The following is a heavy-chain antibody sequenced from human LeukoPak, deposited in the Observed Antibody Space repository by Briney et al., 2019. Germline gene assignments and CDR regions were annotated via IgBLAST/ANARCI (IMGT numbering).Heavy chain of an antibody. CDR1: GFTFSSYG. Sequence: SGGSLRLSCAASGFTFSSYGMPWVRQAPGKGLEWGAAIWYDGSNKYYADSVKGRFTISRDNSKNTLYLQMNSLRAEDTAVYYCAKGRVTTVTTGIDYWGQGTLVTVSS. J-gene: IGHJ4*02. D-gene: IGHD4-11*01. CDR2: IWYDGSNK. CDR3: AKGRVTTVTTGIDY. V-gene: IGHV3-33*06.